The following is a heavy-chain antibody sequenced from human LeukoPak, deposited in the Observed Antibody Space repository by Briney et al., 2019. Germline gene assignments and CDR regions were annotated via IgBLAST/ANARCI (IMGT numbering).Heavy chain of an antibody. CDR3: ATPLNPYYDFWSGYYG. CDR2: IIPIFGTA. J-gene: IGHJ4*02. V-gene: IGHV1-69*13. CDR1: GYTFTGYY. D-gene: IGHD3-3*01. Sequence: SVKVSCKASGYTFTGYYMHWVRQAPGQGLEWMGGIIPIFGTANYAQKFQGRVTITADESTSTAYMELSSLRSEDTAVYYCATPLNPYYDFWSGYYGWGQGTLVTVSS.